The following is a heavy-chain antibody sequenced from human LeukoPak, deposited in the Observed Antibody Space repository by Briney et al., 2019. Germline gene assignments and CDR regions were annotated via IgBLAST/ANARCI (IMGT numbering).Heavy chain of an antibody. Sequence: SETLSLTCTVSGGSISSSSYYWGWIRQPPGKGLEWIGSIYYSGSTYYNPSLKSRVTISVDTSKNQFSLKLSSVTAADTAVYYCARSGYLYDILPGYSDFDYWGQGTLVTVSS. J-gene: IGHJ4*02. D-gene: IGHD3-9*01. CDR1: GGSISSSSYY. CDR2: IYYSGST. V-gene: IGHV4-39*01. CDR3: ARSGYLYDILPGYSDFDY.